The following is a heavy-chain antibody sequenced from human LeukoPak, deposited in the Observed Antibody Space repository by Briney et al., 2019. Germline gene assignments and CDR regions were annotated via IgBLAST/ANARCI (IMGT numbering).Heavy chain of an antibody. D-gene: IGHD5-24*01. CDR3: ARRRDGYYFDY. J-gene: IGHJ4*02. CDR2: ISSSSSYI. Sequence: GGSLRLSCAASGFTFSSYAMSWVRQAPAKGREWVSSISSSSSYIYYADSVKGRFTISRDNAKNSLYLQMNSLGAEDTAVYYCARRRDGYYFDYWGQGTLVTVSS. CDR1: GFTFSSYA. V-gene: IGHV3-21*01.